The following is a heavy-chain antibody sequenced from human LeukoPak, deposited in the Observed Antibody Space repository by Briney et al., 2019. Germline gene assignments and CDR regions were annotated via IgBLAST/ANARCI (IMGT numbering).Heavy chain of an antibody. CDR1: GYAFTGYN. Sequence: ASVKLSCKASGYAFTGYNMRWVRQAPGQGLGWMGWINTNSGGTNYAQKFRVRVTITRDTTISTAYMELSRLRSDDTGVYYCARGGRALYEYWGQGTLVTVSS. CDR2: INTNSGGT. CDR3: ARGGRALYEY. J-gene: IGHJ4*02. V-gene: IGHV1-2*02. D-gene: IGHD2-15*01.